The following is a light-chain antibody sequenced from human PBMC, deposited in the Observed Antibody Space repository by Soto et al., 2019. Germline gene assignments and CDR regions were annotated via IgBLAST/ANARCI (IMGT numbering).Light chain of an antibody. CDR2: DVS. CDR1: SSDVGAYNY. CDR3: CSYAGSYTLV. Sequence: QSVLTQPRSVSGSPGQSVTISCTGNSSDVGAYNYVSWYQQHPGKVPKLMIYDVSRRPSGVPDPFSGSKSGNTASRTISGLQADDEADYYCCSYAGSYTLVFGGGTKLTVL. J-gene: IGLJ3*02. V-gene: IGLV2-11*01.